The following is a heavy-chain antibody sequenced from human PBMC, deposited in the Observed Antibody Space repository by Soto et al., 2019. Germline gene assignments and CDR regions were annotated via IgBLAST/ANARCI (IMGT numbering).Heavy chain of an antibody. CDR1: GFTFSNYA. V-gene: IGHV3-23*01. CDR2: ISGSGGGT. CDR3: ARDPVARGEY. J-gene: IGHJ4*02. Sequence: EVQLLESGGGLVQPGGSLRLSCVASGFTFSNYAMSWVRQAPGKGLEWVSLISGSGGGTYYADSVKGRFSISRDNSKNTLYRQMNSLRAEDTTVYYCARDPVARGEYWGQGTLVTVSS. D-gene: IGHD2-15*01.